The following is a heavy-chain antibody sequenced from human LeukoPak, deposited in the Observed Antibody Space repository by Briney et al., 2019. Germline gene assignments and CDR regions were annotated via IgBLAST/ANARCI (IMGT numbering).Heavy chain of an antibody. CDR1: GGSFSGYY. CDR2: INHRGST. J-gene: IGHJ4*02. D-gene: IGHD2-15*01. Sequence: SGTLSLTCAVYGGSFSGYYWTRIRQTPGKGLEWIGEINHRGSTNYNPSLESRVTISVDTSKNHFSLDLTSVTAADTAVYYCASGGWYRGYWGQGTLVTVSS. V-gene: IGHV4-34*01. CDR3: ASGGWYRGY.